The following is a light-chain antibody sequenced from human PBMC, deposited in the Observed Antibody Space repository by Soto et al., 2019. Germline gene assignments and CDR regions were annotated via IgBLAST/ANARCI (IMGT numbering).Light chain of an antibody. CDR1: SSDVGGYNY. J-gene: IGLJ2*01. V-gene: IGLV2-14*01. CDR2: EVS. CDR3: SSYTRGSTPVV. Sequence: QSALTQPASVSGSLGQSITISCTETSSDVGGYNYVSWYQQHPDKAPKLMIYEVSNRPSGVSNRFSGSKSGNTASLTISGLQAEDEADYFCSSYTRGSTPVVFGGGTKLTVL.